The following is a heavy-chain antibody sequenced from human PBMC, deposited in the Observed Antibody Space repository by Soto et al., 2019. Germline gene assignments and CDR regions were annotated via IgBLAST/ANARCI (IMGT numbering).Heavy chain of an antibody. J-gene: IGHJ6*02. V-gene: IGHV1-58*01. CDR3: AASSVTPPPFAGDYYYYGMDV. D-gene: IGHD2-21*02. CDR2: IVVGSGNT. CDR1: GFTFTSSA. Sequence: SVKVSCKASGFTFTSSAVQWVRQARGQRLEWIGWIVVGSGNTNYAQKFQERVTITRDMSTSTAYMELSSLRSEDTAVYYCAASSVTPPPFAGDYYYYGMDVWGQGTTVTVSS.